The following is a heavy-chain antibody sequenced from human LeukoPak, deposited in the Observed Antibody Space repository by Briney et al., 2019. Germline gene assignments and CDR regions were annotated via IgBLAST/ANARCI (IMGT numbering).Heavy chain of an antibody. J-gene: IGHJ4*02. D-gene: IGHD5-18*01. CDR2: ISVRGGDI. Sequence: GGPRRLSFPAPGFNFSTYSMNGARPAPGKGREWVSYISVRGGDIYYADSVKGRFTVSRDNAKNSLYLQMHTLRDEDTAVYYCARDKGRGYSYGWDYWGQGTLVTVSS. V-gene: IGHV3-48*02. CDR1: GFNFSTYS. CDR3: ARDKGRGYSYGWDY.